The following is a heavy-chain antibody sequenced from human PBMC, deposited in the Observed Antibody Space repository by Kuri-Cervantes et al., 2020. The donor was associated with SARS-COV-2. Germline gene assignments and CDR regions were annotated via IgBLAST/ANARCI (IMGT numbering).Heavy chain of an antibody. CDR2: IKQDGSEK. CDR3: ARDHSDYYGSGSYYYYYYYMDV. J-gene: IGHJ6*03. D-gene: IGHD3-10*01. V-gene: IGHV3-7*01. CDR1: GFTFSSYW. Sequence: GESLKISCAASGFTFSSYWMSWVRQAPGKGLEWVANIKQDGSEKYYVDSVKGRFTISRDNAKNSLYLQMNSLRAEDTAVYYCARDHSDYYGSGSYYYYYYYMDVWGKGATVTVSS.